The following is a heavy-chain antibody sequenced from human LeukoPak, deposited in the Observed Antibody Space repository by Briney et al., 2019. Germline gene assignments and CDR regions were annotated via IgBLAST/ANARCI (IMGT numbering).Heavy chain of an antibody. Sequence: PSETLSLTCAVYGGSFSGYYWSWIRQPPGKGLEWIGEINHSGSTNYNPSLKSRVTISVDTSKNQFSLKLSSVTAADTAVYYCARGTGYSSGWYAYWGQGTLVTVSS. V-gene: IGHV4-34*01. D-gene: IGHD6-19*01. CDR2: INHSGST. J-gene: IGHJ4*02. CDR3: ARGTGYSSGWYAY. CDR1: GGSFSGYY.